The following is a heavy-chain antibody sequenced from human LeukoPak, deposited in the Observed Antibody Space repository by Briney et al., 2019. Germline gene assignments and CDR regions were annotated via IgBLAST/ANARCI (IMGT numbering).Heavy chain of an antibody. Sequence: GGSLRLSCAASGFTFSSYGMHWVRQAPGKGLEWVAVISYDGSNKCYADSVKGRFTISRDNSKNTLYLQMNSLRAEDTAVYYCAKDFYSYGYGDFDYWGQGTLVTVSS. CDR2: ISYDGSNK. CDR3: AKDFYSYGYGDFDY. D-gene: IGHD5-18*01. J-gene: IGHJ4*02. V-gene: IGHV3-30*18. CDR1: GFTFSSYG.